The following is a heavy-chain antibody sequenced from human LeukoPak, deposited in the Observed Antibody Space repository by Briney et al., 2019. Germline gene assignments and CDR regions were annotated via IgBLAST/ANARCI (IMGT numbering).Heavy chain of an antibody. CDR3: ARMATRYDSSGYYGG. D-gene: IGHD3-22*01. CDR2: INPNSGGT. J-gene: IGHJ4*02. V-gene: IGHV1-2*02. CDR1: GYTFTDYY. Sequence: ASVKVSCKASGYTFTDYYMHWVRQAPGQGLEWMGWINPNSGGTNYAQKFHGRVPMTRDTSIIAAYMELSRLRSDDTAVYYCARMATRYDSSGYYGGWGQGTLVTVSS.